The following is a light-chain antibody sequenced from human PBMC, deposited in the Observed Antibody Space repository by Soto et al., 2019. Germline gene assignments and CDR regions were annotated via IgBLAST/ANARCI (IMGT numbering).Light chain of an antibody. CDR1: QGVRSD. Sequence: PAPLSVSTGDRATLSRRASQGVRSDLAWYQQKAGQSPRLLIYGASTRAAEAPARFSGSGSETEFTLTISSLQSEDFAVYYCQQYSKWPLTFGGGTKVDIK. CDR2: GAS. CDR3: QQYSKWPLT. J-gene: IGKJ4*01. V-gene: IGKV3-15*01.